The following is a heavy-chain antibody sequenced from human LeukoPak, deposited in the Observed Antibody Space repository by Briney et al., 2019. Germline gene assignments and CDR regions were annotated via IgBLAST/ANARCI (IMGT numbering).Heavy chain of an antibody. CDR1: GGSISSYY. J-gene: IGHJ5*02. D-gene: IGHD3-9*01. Sequence: SETLSLTCTVSGGSISSYYWSWIRQPPGKGLEWIGYIYYGGSTNYNPSLKSRVTISVDTSKNQFSLKLSSVTAADTAVYYCARQLDEDILPGQQATNWFDPWGQGTLVTVSS. CDR3: ARQLDEDILPGQQATNWFDP. CDR2: IYYGGST. V-gene: IGHV4-59*08.